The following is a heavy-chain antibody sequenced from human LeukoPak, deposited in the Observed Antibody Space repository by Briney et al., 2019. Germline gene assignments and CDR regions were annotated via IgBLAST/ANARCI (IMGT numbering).Heavy chain of an antibody. CDR2: IHYSGST. V-gene: IGHV4-39*02. D-gene: IGHD3-3*01. J-gene: IGHJ5*02. CDR1: GDSISSRISY. CDR3: GRREWLGAEKNWFDP. Sequence: SETLSLTCTVSGDSISSRISYWGWIRQPPGKGLEWIGSIHYSGSTYYNPSLKSRVTISVDTSKNHFSLKLSSVTAADTAVYYCGRREWLGAEKNWFDPWGQGTLVTVSS.